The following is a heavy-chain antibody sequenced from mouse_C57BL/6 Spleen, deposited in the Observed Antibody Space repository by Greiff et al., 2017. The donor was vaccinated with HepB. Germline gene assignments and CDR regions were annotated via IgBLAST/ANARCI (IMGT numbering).Heavy chain of an antibody. V-gene: IGHV2-9-1*01. D-gene: IGHD2-3*01. CDR1: GFSLTSYA. J-gene: IGHJ4*01. Sequence: VKVVESGPGLVAPSQSLSITCTVSGFSLTSYAISWVRQPPGKGLEWLGVIWTGGGTNYNSALKYRLSSSKDNSKSQVFLKMNSLQTDDTARYYCARGAGYYDYAMDYWGQGTSVTVSS. CDR3: ARGAGYYDYAMDY. CDR2: IWTGGGT.